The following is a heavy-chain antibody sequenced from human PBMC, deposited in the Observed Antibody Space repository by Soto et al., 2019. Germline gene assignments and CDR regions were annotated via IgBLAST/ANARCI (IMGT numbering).Heavy chain of an antibody. V-gene: IGHV4-59*01. J-gene: IGHJ4*02. CDR2: IYYTGST. CDR1: GGSISGYY. Sequence: QVQLQASGPGLVKPSETLSLTCTVSGGSISGYYWSWIRQPPVKGLEWIGYIYYTGSTNYNPPLKSRVTMSVDTSKNHFSLRLTSVTAADTAVYYCARLYFGAVDFWGQGTLVTVSS. CDR3: ARLYFGAVDF. D-gene: IGHD3-3*01.